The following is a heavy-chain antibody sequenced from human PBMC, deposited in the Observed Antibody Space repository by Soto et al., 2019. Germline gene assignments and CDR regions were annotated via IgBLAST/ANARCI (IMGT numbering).Heavy chain of an antibody. V-gene: IGHV4-59*01. CDR2: IYYSGST. Sequence: QVQLQESGPGLVKPSETLSLTCTVSGGSISSYYWSWIRQPPGKGLEWIGYIYYSGSTNYNPSLKSRVTISVDTSKNQFSLKLSSVTAADTAVYYCARGHMGRYFDWFQYPVAWWFDPWGQGTLVTVSS. J-gene: IGHJ5*02. D-gene: IGHD3-9*01. CDR3: ARGHMGRYFDWFQYPVAWWFDP. CDR1: GGSISSYY.